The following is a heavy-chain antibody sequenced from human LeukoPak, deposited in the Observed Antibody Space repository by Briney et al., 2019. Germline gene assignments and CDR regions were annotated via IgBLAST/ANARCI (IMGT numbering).Heavy chain of an antibody. CDR1: GGSISGNY. D-gene: IGHD1-14*01. V-gene: IGHV4-59*08. CDR3: ARIITGTVALDY. Sequence: SETLSLTCTVSGGSISGNYWSWIRQPLGKGLVWIGYIFYVGSTTYNPSLKSRVTISVDTSKSQLSLQLSSVTAADTAVYYCARIITGTVALDYWGQGTLVTVSS. CDR2: IFYVGST. J-gene: IGHJ4*02.